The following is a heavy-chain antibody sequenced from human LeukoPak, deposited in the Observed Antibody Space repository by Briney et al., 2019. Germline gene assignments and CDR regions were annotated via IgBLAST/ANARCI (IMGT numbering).Heavy chain of an antibody. V-gene: IGHV3-48*03. J-gene: IGHJ4*02. CDR2: MSSTGDSI. CDR3: ARDDGGRHTSSPDY. CDR1: GFTFSTYE. Sequence: GGSLRPSCAASGFTFSTYEMHWVRQAPRGGLEWVSYMSSTGDSIYYADSVKGRFTISRDNAKNCLDLQMDSLRAEDTAVYYCARDDGGRHTSSPDYWGQGTLVAVSS. D-gene: IGHD6-6*01.